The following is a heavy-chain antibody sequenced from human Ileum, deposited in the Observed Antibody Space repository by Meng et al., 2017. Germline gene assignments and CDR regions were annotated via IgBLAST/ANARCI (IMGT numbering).Heavy chain of an antibody. CDR2: ISYDGNDK. CDR1: GFTFSVYG. CDR3: AKDPAGRSGKFWADNWFDS. Sequence: QVQLVESGGGVVQPGSSLRLSCVASGFTFSVYGIHWVRQAPGMGLEWLAVISYDGNDKYYTDSVKGRITISRDNSKNTVYLQMDSLRPEDTAMYYCAKDPAGRSGKFWADNWFDSWGQGTLVTVSS. J-gene: IGHJ5*01. V-gene: IGHV3-30*18. D-gene: IGHD3-16*01.